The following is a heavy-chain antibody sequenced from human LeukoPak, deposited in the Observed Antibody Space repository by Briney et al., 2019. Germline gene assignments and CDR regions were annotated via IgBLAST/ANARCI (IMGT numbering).Heavy chain of an antibody. CDR3: TKDYPECTGTTCSGEAFFDY. V-gene: IGHV3-23*01. Sequence: GGSLRLSCAASRFTFSNYAMSWVRQAAGKGLEWVSGITSGHSTFYADSVKGRFTISRDNSKNTVYLQMNSLRAEDTAVYYCTKDYPECTGTTCSGEAFFDYWGQGTLVTVSS. D-gene: IGHD2-2*01. CDR2: ITSGHST. CDR1: RFTFSNYA. J-gene: IGHJ4*02.